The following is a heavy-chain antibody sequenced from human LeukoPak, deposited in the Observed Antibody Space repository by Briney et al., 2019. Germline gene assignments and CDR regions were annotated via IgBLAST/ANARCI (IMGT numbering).Heavy chain of an antibody. D-gene: IGHD2-15*01. V-gene: IGHV1-2*02. CDR2: INPNSGGT. Sequence: ASVKVSCMASGYTFTGYYMHWVRQAPGQGLEWMGWINPNSGGTNYAQKFQGRVTMTRDTSISTAYMELSRLRSDDTAVYYCAREVGFQGYVGYIGYWGQGTLVTVSS. J-gene: IGHJ4*02. CDR3: AREVGFQGYVGYIGY. CDR1: GYTFTGYY.